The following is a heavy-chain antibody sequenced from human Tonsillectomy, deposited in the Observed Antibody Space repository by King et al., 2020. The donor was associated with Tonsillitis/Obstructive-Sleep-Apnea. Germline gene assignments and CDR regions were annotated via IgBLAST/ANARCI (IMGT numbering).Heavy chain of an antibody. D-gene: IGHD3-10*01. CDR2: INPNSGGT. Sequence: QLVQSGAEVKKPGASVKVSCKASGYTFTGYYIHWVRQAPGQGVEWMGWINPNSGGTNYAQKVQGWVTMTRDTAISTAYMELSRLRSDDTAVYYCARGEYYFDYWGQGTLVTVSS. V-gene: IGHV1-2*04. J-gene: IGHJ4*02. CDR3: ARGEYYFDY. CDR1: GYTFTGYY.